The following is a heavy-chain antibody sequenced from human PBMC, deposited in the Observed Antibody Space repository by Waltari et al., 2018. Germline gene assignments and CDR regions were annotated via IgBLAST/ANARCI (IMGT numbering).Heavy chain of an antibody. J-gene: IGHJ3*02. Sequence: QVQLQESGPGLVKPSETLSLTCTVSGGSISSYYWSWIRQPPGKGLEWIGYIYYSGSTSYNPSLKSRVTISVDTSKNQFSLKLSSVTAADTAVYYCAREGYIGNAAFDIWGQGTMVTVSS. CDR1: GGSISSYY. CDR3: AREGYIGNAAFDI. V-gene: IGHV4-59*01. D-gene: IGHD5-18*01. CDR2: IYYSGST.